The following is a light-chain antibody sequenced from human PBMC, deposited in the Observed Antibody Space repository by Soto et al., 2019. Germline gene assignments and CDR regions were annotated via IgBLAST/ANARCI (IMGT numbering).Light chain of an antibody. J-gene: IGLJ1*01. Sequence: QSVLTQPASVSGSPGQSITISCTGTSSDVGGYNYVSWYQQYPGKAPKLMIYEVSNRPSGVSNRFSGSKSGNTASLTISGLQAEDEADYYCSSYTTGSTYVFGTGTKLTVL. CDR3: SSYTTGSTYV. V-gene: IGLV2-14*01. CDR1: SSDVGGYNY. CDR2: EVS.